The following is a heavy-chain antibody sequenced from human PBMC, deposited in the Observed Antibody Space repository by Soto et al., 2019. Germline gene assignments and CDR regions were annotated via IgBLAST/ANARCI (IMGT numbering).Heavy chain of an antibody. CDR1: GGTFSSYA. J-gene: IGHJ6*02. V-gene: IGHV1-69*06. CDR3: ARDLQSGNYYGMDV. CDR2: IIPIFGTA. D-gene: IGHD4-4*01. Sequence: SVKVSCKASGGTFSSYAISWVRQAPGQGLEWMGGIIPIFGTANYAQKFQGRVTIAADKSTSTAYMELSSLRSEDTAVYYCARDLQSGNYYGMDVWGQGTTVTVSS.